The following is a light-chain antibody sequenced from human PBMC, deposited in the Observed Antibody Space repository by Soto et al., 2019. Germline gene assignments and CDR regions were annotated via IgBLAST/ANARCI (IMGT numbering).Light chain of an antibody. V-gene: IGKV1-5*03. Sequence: DIPMTQSPSTLSASVGDRVTITCRASQDISHWLAWYQQKPGKAPKLVIYKASSLESGVPSRFSGRGSGTEFTLTIRSLQPEDFATYYCQQYDGYPYTFGQGTKVDI. CDR1: QDISHW. J-gene: IGKJ2*01. CDR2: KAS. CDR3: QQYDGYPYT.